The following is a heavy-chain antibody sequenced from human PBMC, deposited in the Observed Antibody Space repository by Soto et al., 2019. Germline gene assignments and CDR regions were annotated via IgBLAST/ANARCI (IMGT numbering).Heavy chain of an antibody. CDR2: INAGNGNT. CDR3: ARAVAVPADFDY. Sequence: QVQLVQSGAEEKKPGASVKVSCKASGYTFTGYAMHWVRQAPGQRLEWMGWINAGNGNTKYSQKFQGRVTITRDTTASTAKMGLSSLRSVDTAVYYCARAVAVPADFDYWGQGTLVTVSS. D-gene: IGHD6-19*01. J-gene: IGHJ4*02. CDR1: GYTFTGYA. V-gene: IGHV1-3*05.